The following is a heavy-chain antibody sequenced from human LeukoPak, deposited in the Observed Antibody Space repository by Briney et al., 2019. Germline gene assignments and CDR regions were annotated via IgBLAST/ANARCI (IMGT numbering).Heavy chain of an antibody. J-gene: IGHJ4*02. CDR2: ISSSSSYI. CDR3: ARVLRYFDWFDY. V-gene: IGHV3-21*01. D-gene: IGHD3-9*01. Sequence: NPGGSLRLSCAASGFNFNSYNMNWVRQAPGKGLDWVSSISSSSSYIYYADSVKGRFTISRDNAKNSLYMQMNSLRAEDTAVYYCARVLRYFDWFDYWGQGTLVTVSS. CDR1: GFNFNSYN.